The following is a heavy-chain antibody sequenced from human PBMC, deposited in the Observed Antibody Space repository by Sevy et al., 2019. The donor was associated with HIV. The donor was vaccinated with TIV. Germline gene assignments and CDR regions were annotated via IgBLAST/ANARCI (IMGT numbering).Heavy chain of an antibody. Sequence: GGSLRLSCAASGFTFSKYSMSWVRQPPGKGLEWVSTLSFGCGEINYADSVKGRFTISRDNSKSSVYLQMNKLRREDTAVYYCAREGCTKPHDYWGQGTLVTVSS. J-gene: IGHJ4*02. V-gene: IGHV3-23*01. CDR2: LSFGCGEI. CDR1: GFTFSKYS. D-gene: IGHD2-8*01. CDR3: AREGCTKPHDY.